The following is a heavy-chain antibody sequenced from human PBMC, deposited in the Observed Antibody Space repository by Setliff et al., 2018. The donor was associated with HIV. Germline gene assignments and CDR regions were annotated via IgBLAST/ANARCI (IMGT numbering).Heavy chain of an antibody. CDR2: IYSGGST. Sequence: GGSLRLSCVTSGFRFSNFWMNWVRQAPGKRLEWVSVIYSGGSTYYADSVKGRFTISRDNSKNTLYLQMNSLRAEDTAAYYCAKAKSSRMGPPFTDLDYWGQGTQVTVSS. D-gene: IGHD2-8*01. J-gene: IGHJ4*02. CDR1: GFRFSNFW. CDR3: AKAKSSRMGPPFTDLDY. V-gene: IGHV3-23*03.